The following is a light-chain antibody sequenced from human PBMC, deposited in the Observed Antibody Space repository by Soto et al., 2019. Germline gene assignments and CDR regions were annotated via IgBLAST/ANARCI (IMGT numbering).Light chain of an antibody. CDR3: SSYAGGNNWV. J-gene: IGLJ3*02. CDR1: SSDVDAHNY. CDR2: DVN. V-gene: IGLV2-8*01. Sequence: QSVLTQPPSASGSPGQSLTISCTGTSSDVDAHNYVSWYQQNPGKAPKLMLYDVNKRPSGVPDRFSGSKSGNTASLTVSGXQAEDEADYYCSSYAGGNNWVFGGGT.